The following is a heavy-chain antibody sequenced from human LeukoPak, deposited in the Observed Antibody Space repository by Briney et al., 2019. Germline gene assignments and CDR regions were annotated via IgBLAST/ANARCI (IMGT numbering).Heavy chain of an antibody. J-gene: IGHJ3*02. CDR1: GFTFSSYS. CDR3: ARGWHDSSGTEDAFDI. D-gene: IGHD3-22*01. Sequence: GGSLRLSCAASGFTFSSYSMNWVRQAPGKGLEWVSSISSSSSYIYYADSVKGRFTISRDNAKNSLYLQMNSLRAEDTAVYYCARGWHDSSGTEDAFDIWGQGTMVTVSS. CDR2: ISSSSSYI. V-gene: IGHV3-21*01.